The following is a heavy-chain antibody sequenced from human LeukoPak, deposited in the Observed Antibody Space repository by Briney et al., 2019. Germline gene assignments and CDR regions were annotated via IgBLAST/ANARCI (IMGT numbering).Heavy chain of an antibody. CDR1: GFTFSNAW. Sequence: GGSLRLSCAASGFTFSNAWMSWVRQAPGKGLEWVGRIKSKTDGGTPDYAAPVKGRFTISRDDSKNTLYLQMNSLKTEDTAVYYCTTCPPLLAGSDFDYWGQGTLVTVSS. V-gene: IGHV3-15*01. CDR3: TTCPPLLAGSDFDY. D-gene: IGHD3-10*01. CDR2: IKSKTDGGTP. J-gene: IGHJ4*02.